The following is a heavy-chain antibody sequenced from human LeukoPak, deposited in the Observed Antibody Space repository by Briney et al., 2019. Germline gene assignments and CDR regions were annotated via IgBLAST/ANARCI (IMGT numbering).Heavy chain of an antibody. Sequence: PSETLSLTCTVSGDSISSYYWSWIRQPPGKGLEWIGYIYDSGSTNYHPSLKSRVTISADTSKNQFSLKLRSVTAADTAVYYCARDVCGDPKYYCVSGTNYNEHFFDYWGQGILVTVSS. CDR2: IYDSGST. CDR1: GDSISSYY. J-gene: IGHJ4*02. D-gene: IGHD3-10*01. V-gene: IGHV4-59*01. CDR3: ARDVCGDPKYYCVSGTNYNEHFFDY.